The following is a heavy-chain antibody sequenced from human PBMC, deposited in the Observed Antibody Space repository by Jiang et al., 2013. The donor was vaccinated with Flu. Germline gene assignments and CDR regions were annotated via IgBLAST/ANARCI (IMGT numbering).Heavy chain of an antibody. J-gene: IGHJ5*02. D-gene: IGHD6-13*01. CDR3: ARSALAAGVSFDP. V-gene: IGHV4-59*01. CDR1: GGSISSYY. Sequence: LLKPSETPSLTCTVSGGSISSYYWSWIRQPPGKGLEWIGYIYYSGSTNYNPSLKSRVTISVDTSKNQFSLKLSSVTAADTAVYYCARSALAAGVSFDPWGQGTLVTVSS. CDR2: IYYSGST.